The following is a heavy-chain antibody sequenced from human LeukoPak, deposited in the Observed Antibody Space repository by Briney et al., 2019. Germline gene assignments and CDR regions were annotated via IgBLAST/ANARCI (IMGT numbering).Heavy chain of an antibody. Sequence: ASVKVSCKASGGTFSSYAISWVRQAPGQGPEWMGGIIPIFGTANYAQKFQGRVTITADESTSTAYMELSSLRSEDTAVYYCARDQGPYYYDSSGSGFDPWGQGTLATVSS. J-gene: IGHJ5*02. V-gene: IGHV1-69*13. CDR2: IIPIFGTA. CDR1: GGTFSSYA. D-gene: IGHD3-22*01. CDR3: ARDQGPYYYDSSGSGFDP.